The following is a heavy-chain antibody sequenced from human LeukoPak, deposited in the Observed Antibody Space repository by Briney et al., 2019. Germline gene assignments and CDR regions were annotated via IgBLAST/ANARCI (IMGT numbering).Heavy chain of an antibody. CDR2: ISSRSNTI. CDR1: GFTFSSYS. D-gene: IGHD5-12*01. V-gene: IGHV3-48*01. J-gene: IGHJ4*02. CDR3: VRGGGGVATEFDY. Sequence: GGSLRLSWAASGFTFSSYSMSWVRQAPGKGREWVSYISSRSNTIYYADSVKGRFTISRNNAKNSLYMQMNSLRAEDTAVYYCVRGGGGVATEFDYWGQGTLVTVSS.